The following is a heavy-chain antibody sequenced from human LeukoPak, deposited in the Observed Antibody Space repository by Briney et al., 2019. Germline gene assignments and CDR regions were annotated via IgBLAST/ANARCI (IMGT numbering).Heavy chain of an antibody. J-gene: IGHJ4*02. V-gene: IGHV1-18*01. CDR2: ISAYNGNT. CDR1: GYTFTSYG. D-gene: IGHD3-22*01. CDR3: ERDPHYDSEGY. Sequence: SVKLSCKASGYTFTSYGTSWVRQAPGQGLEWMGWISAYNGNTNYAQKLQGRVTMTTDTSTSTAYMELRSLRSDDTAVYYCERDPHYDSEGYWGQGTLVTVSS.